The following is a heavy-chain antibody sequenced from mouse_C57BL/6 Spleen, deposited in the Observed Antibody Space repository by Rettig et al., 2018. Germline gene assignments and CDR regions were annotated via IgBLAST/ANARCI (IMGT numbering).Heavy chain of an antibody. CDR3: ARIYDGYFGDY. CDR1: GYTFTSYW. J-gene: IGHJ2*01. V-gene: IGHV1-64*01. D-gene: IGHD2-3*01. CDR2: IHPNSGST. Sequence: SVKLSCKASGYTFTSYWMHWVKQRPGQGLEWIGMIHPNSGSTNYNEKFKSKATLTVDKSSSTAYMQLSSLTSADSAVYYCARIYDGYFGDYWGQGTTLTVSS.